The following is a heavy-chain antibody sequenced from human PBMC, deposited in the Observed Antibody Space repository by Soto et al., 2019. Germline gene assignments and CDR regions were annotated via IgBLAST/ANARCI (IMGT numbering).Heavy chain of an antibody. Sequence: GGSLRLSCVASGFNFATYAIHWVRQAPGKGLQWVALIAYDGINTYYADSVKGRFTISRDNSKNTLHLQMNSLRPEDTGVYFCARVTPGNNLYYFSGLDVWGQGTSVTVSS. D-gene: IGHD1-1*01. CDR2: IAYDGINT. J-gene: IGHJ6*02. CDR1: GFNFATYA. V-gene: IGHV3-30-3*01. CDR3: ARVTPGNNLYYFSGLDV.